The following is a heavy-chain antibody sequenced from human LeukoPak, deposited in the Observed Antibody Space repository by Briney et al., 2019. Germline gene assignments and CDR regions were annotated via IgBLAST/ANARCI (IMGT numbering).Heavy chain of an antibody. V-gene: IGHV3-66*01. J-gene: IGHJ6*02. CDR3: VRDRWPGLGDF. Sequence: PGGSLRLSCAASGFIVSENYMSWVRQAPGKGLEWVSTIYSGGLTFYAAPVKGRFTISRDNSKNTLYLQMSSLRAEDTAVYYCVRDRWPGLGDFWGQGTTVTVSS. CDR2: IYSGGLT. D-gene: IGHD6-19*01. CDR1: GFIVSENY.